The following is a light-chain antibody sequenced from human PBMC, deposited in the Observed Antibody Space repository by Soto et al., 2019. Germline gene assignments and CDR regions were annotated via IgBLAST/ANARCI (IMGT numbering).Light chain of an antibody. CDR2: KAS. J-gene: IGKJ4*01. CDR1: QTISSW. V-gene: IGKV1-5*03. Sequence: DIQMTQSPSTLYGSVGDRVTITCRASQTISSWLAWYQQKPGKAPKLLIYKASTLKSGVPSRFSGSGSGTEFTLTISSLQPEDVATYYCQKCKVAPFTFGGGTKVDIK. CDR3: QKCKVAPFT.